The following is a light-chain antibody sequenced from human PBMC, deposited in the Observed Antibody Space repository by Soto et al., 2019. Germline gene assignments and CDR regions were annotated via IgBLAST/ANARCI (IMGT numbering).Light chain of an antibody. J-gene: IGKJ1*01. Sequence: VLTQSPATLSVSPGERATLSCRASQSVDNNLAWYQQKPGRAPRLLIYCASNRDTGIPDRFSGSGSGTDFTLTISRLQPEDFAVYYCQQYGSSPPTFGQGTKVDIK. CDR2: CAS. CDR3: QQYGSSPPT. V-gene: IGKV3-20*01. CDR1: QSVDNN.